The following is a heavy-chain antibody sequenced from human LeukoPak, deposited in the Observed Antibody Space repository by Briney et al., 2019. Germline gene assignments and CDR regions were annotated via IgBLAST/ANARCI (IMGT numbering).Heavy chain of an antibody. D-gene: IGHD3-3*01. J-gene: IGHJ4*02. CDR2: ISSSSSTI. V-gene: IGHV3-48*01. CDR1: GFTFSSYS. Sequence: SGGSLRLSCAASGFTFSSYSMNWVRQAPGKGLEWVSYISSSSSTIYYADSVKGRFTISRDNAKNSLYLQMNSLRAEDTAVYYCARVVMYYDFWSGTDYWGQGTLSPSPQ. CDR3: ARVVMYYDFWSGTDY.